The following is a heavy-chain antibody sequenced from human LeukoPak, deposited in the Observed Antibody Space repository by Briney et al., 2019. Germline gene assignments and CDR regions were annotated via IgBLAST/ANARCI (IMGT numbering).Heavy chain of an antibody. CDR1: GGSFSSYY. D-gene: IGHD5-12*01. CDR2: IYYSGST. CDR3: ARGQYGGYVLDL. J-gene: IGHJ2*01. Sequence: SETLSLTCTVSGGSFSSYYWSWLRQPPGKGLEWIGNIYYSGSTNYNPPLKSRVHMSVDTSKNHVSLKLSSVTAADTAVYYCARGQYGGYVLDLWGRGTLVSVSS. V-gene: IGHV4-59*01.